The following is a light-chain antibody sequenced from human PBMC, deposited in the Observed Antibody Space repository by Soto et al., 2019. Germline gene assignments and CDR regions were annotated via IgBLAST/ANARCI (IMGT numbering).Light chain of an antibody. CDR1: SSNIGSNP. V-gene: IGLV1-44*01. CDR2: NND. J-gene: IGLJ1*01. CDR3: AAWDDRLKTYV. Sequence: QPALSQPPSTSGTPGQSVTISCSGSSSNIGSNPVNWYQQVPGAAPKLLIYNNDKRPSGVPDRFSGSKSGTSASLTSRGLQSEDEADYYCAAWDDRLKTYVFGTGTKVTVL.